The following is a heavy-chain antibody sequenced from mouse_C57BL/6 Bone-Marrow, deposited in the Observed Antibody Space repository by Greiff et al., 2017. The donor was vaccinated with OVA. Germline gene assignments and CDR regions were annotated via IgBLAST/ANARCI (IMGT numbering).Heavy chain of an antibody. V-gene: IGHV14-2*01. CDR1: GFNIKDYY. CDR2: IDPEDGET. Sequence: VQLQQSGAELVKPGASVKLSCTASGFNIKDYYMHWVKQRTEQGLEWIGRIDPEDGETKYDPTFQGKATITADTSANTAYLQRSSLTAEDTAVYYSARGDDYDRFAYWGQGTLVTVSA. D-gene: IGHD2-4*01. J-gene: IGHJ3*01. CDR3: ARGDDYDRFAY.